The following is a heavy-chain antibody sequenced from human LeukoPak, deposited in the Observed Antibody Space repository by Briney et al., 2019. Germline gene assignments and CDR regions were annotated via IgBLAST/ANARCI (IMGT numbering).Heavy chain of an antibody. CDR2: ISAYNGKT. J-gene: IGHJ4*02. CDR1: GSTFTNYG. CDR3: ARDRGITMIVVGLFDY. V-gene: IGHV1-18*01. Sequence: ASVKVSCKASGSTFTNYGISWVRQAPGQGLEWMGWISAYNGKTNYAQTLPGRVTMTIDTSTSTAYMELRSLRSDDTAVYYCARDRGITMIVVGLFDYWGQGTLVTVSS. D-gene: IGHD3-22*01.